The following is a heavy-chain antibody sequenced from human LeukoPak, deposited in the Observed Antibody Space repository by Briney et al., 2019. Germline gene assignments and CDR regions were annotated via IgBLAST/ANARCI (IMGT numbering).Heavy chain of an antibody. CDR2: IRTDENHK. J-gene: IGHJ3*02. V-gene: IGHV3-30*02. CDR1: GFTFSSSG. CDR3: AKDNDYAI. Sequence: PGGSLRLSCAVSGFTFSSSGMHWVRQAPGRGLEWVAFIRTDENHKGYADSVKGRFTISRDNSKNTLYLQVNSLRPEDTAVYYFAKDNDYAIWGQGTLVTVSS. D-gene: IGHD5-12*01.